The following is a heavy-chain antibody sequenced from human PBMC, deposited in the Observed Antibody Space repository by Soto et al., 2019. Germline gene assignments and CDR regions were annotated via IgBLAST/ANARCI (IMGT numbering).Heavy chain of an antibody. Sequence: EVQLVESGGGLVQPGGSLRLSCAASGFTFTNYWMHWVRQAPGKGLVWVSRVNGDGSSTIYADSVKGRFTVSRDNAKNTLYLQMNSLRAEYTAVYYCARGGVNHGFDIWGQGTMVTVSS. D-gene: IGHD2-8*01. CDR3: ARGGVNHGFDI. CDR1: GFTFTNYW. V-gene: IGHV3-74*01. CDR2: VNGDGSST. J-gene: IGHJ3*02.